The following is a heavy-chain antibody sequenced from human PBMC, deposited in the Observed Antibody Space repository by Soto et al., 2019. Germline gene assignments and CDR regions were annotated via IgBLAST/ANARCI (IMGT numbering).Heavy chain of an antibody. CDR3: ARDPGVNWA. Sequence: EVQLVESGGGLVQPGGSLRLSCVASGFTVSNNYMTWVRQAPGKGLEWVSNMYSGGGTYYKDSVKGRLTISRDSSTNTLYLQMDNVRAEDTAVYYCARDPGVNWAWGKGTTVTVSS. CDR2: MYSGGGT. CDR1: GFTVSNNY. D-gene: IGHD2-8*01. J-gene: IGHJ6*04. V-gene: IGHV3-66*01.